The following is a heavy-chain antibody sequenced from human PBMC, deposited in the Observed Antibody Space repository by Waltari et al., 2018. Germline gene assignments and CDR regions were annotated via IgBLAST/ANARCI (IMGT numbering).Heavy chain of an antibody. CDR2: INPNSGGT. J-gene: IGHJ6*02. CDR1: GYTFTGYY. Sequence: QVQLVQSGAEVKKPGASVKVSCKASGYTFTGYYMHWVRQAPGQGLEWMGGINPNSGGTNKAQKFQGRVTMTRDTSISTAYMELSRRRSDDTAVYYCARSNPTVTRSYYYYYGMDVWGQGTTVIVSS. V-gene: IGHV1-2*02. CDR3: ARSNPTVTRSYYYYYGMDV. D-gene: IGHD4-17*01.